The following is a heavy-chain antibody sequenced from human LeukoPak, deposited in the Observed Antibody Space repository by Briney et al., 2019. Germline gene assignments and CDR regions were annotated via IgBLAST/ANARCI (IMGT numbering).Heavy chain of an antibody. CDR1: GFTFDDYA. J-gene: IGHJ4*02. Sequence: TGGSLRLSCAASGFTFDDYAMHWVRQAPGKGLEWVSGISWNSGSIGYADSVKGRFTISRDNAKNSLYLQMNSLRAEDMALYYCAKDQDLSRSYPTYFDYWGQGTLVTVSS. CDR2: ISWNSGSI. D-gene: IGHD1-26*01. V-gene: IGHV3-9*03. CDR3: AKDQDLSRSYPTYFDY.